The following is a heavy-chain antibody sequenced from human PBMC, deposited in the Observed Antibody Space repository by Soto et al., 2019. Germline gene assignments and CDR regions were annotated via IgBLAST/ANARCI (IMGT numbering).Heavy chain of an antibody. D-gene: IGHD5-12*01. CDR2: IVPIVDTS. J-gene: IGHJ4*02. CDR3: VRVVAIPGYPDN. Sequence: QVQLVQSGAEVRQPASSVKVSCQTSGGTFSSYAISWVRQAPGQGLAWMGGIVPIVDTSTYAQKFQGRVTITADESTSPVDMELSSLRSDDTAVYYWVRVVAIPGYPDNWGQGTLVTVSS. V-gene: IGHV1-69*12. CDR1: GGTFSSYA.